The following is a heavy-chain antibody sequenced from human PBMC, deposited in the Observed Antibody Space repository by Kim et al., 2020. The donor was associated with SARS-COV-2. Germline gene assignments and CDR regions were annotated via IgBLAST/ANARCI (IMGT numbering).Heavy chain of an antibody. CDR3: ARVVGGTIFGVVQSPGWFEP. J-gene: IGHJ5*02. CDR2: IYSGGST. D-gene: IGHD3-3*01. CDR1: GFTVSSNY. V-gene: IGHV3-53*01. Sequence: GGSLRLSCAASGFTVSSNYMSWVRQAPGKGLEWVSYIYSGGSTFYEASVKGRFTISRDNAKNTLYLQMNSLRAEDAAVYYCARVVGGTIFGVVQSPGWFEPWGQRALVTVSS.